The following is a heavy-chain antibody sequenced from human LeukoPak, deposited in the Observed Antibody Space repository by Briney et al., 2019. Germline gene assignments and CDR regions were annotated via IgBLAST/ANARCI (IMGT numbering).Heavy chain of an antibody. D-gene: IGHD5-18*01. J-gene: IGHJ4*02. CDR3: TGGPGASYGQTPY. CDR1: GGSFSGYY. CDR2: IYYNGNT. V-gene: IGHV4-59*01. Sequence: SETLSLTCAVYGGSFSGYYWSWIRQPPGKGLEWIGYIYYNGNTNYNPSLKSRVTISVDTSKNQFSLKLTSVTAADTAMYYCTGGPGASYGQTPYWGQGTLVTVSS.